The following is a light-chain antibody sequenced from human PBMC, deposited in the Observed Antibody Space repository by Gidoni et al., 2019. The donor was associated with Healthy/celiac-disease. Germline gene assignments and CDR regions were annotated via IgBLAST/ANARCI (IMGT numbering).Light chain of an antibody. CDR2: KAS. Sequence: DIQMTPSPSTLSASVGDRVTITCRASQSISSWLAWYQQKPGKAPKLLIYKASSLESGVPSRFSGSGSGTEFTLTISSLQPDDFATYYCQQYNSYRTFGQGTKGEIK. CDR1: QSISSW. CDR3: QQYNSYRT. J-gene: IGKJ1*01. V-gene: IGKV1-5*03.